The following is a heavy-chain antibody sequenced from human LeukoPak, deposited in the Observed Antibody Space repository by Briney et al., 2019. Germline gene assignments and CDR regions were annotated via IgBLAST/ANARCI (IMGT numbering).Heavy chain of an antibody. CDR2: INSNTGGT. CDR3: ARADPVDY. J-gene: IGHJ4*02. V-gene: IGHV1-2*02. Sequence: ASVKVPCKASGYTFTGSFMHWVRQAPGQGLEWMGWINSNTGGTKFAQKFQDRVTMTRDTSISTVYMELSSLRSDDTAVYYCARADPVDYWGQGTHITVSS. CDR1: GYTFTGSF.